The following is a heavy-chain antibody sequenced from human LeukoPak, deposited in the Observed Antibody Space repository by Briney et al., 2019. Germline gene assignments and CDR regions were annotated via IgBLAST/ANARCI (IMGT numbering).Heavy chain of an antibody. CDR3: VRAPPGGLQNFLRFDY. Sequence: ASVKVSCKASGYTFTSYGISWVRQAPGQGLEWMGWINTNTGNPTYAQGFTGRFVFSLDTSVSTAYLQISSLKAEDTAVYYCVRAPPGGLQNFLRFDYWGQGTLVTVSS. D-gene: IGHD2/OR15-2a*01. CDR1: GYTFTSYG. J-gene: IGHJ4*02. V-gene: IGHV7-4-1*02. CDR2: INTNTGNP.